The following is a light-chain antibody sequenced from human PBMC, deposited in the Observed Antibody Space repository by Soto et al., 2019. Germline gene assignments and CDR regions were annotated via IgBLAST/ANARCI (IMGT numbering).Light chain of an antibody. CDR3: QQYNNWPPDRT. CDR1: QSVGSN. Sequence: EIVMTQSPATLSVSPGERATFSCRASQSVGSNLAWYQQKPGQAPRLLNYGASTRATGIPARFSGSGSGTEFTLTISSLQSEDFAIYFCQQYNNWPPDRTFGQGTKVEIK. CDR2: GAS. V-gene: IGKV3-15*01. J-gene: IGKJ1*01.